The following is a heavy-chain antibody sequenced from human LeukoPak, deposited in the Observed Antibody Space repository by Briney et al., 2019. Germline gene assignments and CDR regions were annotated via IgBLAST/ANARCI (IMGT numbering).Heavy chain of an antibody. J-gene: IGHJ4*02. D-gene: IGHD3-10*01. CDR3: AREPGTSLDY. Sequence: SETLSLTCAVYGGSFSGYYWSWIRQPPGKGLEWIGEINHSGSTNYNPSLKSRVTISVDTSKNQFSLKLSSVTAADTAVYYCAREPGTSLDYWGQGTLVTVSS. CDR1: GGSFSGYY. V-gene: IGHV4-34*01. CDR2: INHSGST.